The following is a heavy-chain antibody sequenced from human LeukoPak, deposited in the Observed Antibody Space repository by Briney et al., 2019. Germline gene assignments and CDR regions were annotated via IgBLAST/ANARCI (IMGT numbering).Heavy chain of an antibody. CDR1: GFTFSSYA. CDR3: AKDRSGSTAEYFQD. J-gene: IGHJ1*01. Sequence: PGGSLRLSCAASGFTFSSYAMSWVRQAPGKGLKWVSVISGSGYSTYYADSVKGRFTISRDNSKNTLYLQMNSLRAEDTAVYYCAKDRSGSTAEYFQDWGQGTLVTVSS. CDR2: ISGSGYST. V-gene: IGHV3-23*01. D-gene: IGHD3-10*01.